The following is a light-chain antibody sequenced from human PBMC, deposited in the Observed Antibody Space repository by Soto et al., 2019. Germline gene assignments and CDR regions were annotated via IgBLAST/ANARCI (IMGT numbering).Light chain of an antibody. Sequence: QSALTQPASVSGSPGQSITIACTGTSSDVGGYNYVSWYQQHPGKAPKLLIYEVSNRPSGVSNRFSGSKSGKTASLTISGLQAEDEADYYCKSYTSGSTLVVFGGGTKVTVL. CDR2: EVS. CDR1: SSDVGGYNY. V-gene: IGLV2-14*01. J-gene: IGLJ2*01. CDR3: KSYTSGSTLVV.